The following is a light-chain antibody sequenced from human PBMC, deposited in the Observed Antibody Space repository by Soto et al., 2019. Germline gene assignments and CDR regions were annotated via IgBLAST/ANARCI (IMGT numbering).Light chain of an antibody. V-gene: IGKV3-20*01. Sequence: EIMLTQSPGTLSLSPGERATLSCRASQSVSSSFLAWYQQKPGQAPRLLIYGAPSRATGIPDRLSGSGSGTDLTLTISGLEPADFTMYLYQPYGASLWTFGQGNKVEIK. CDR2: GAP. CDR1: QSVSSSF. CDR3: QPYGASLWT. J-gene: IGKJ1*01.